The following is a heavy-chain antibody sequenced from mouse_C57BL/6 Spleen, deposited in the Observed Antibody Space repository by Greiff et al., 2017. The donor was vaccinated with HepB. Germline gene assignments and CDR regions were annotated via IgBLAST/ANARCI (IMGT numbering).Heavy chain of an antibody. D-gene: IGHD2-5*01. CDR3: QIGDYYSNSPDY. V-gene: IGHV1-59*01. CDR1: GYTFTSYW. CDR2: IDPSDSYT. Sequence: QVQLQQPGAELVRPGTSVKLSCKASGYTFTSYWMHWVKQRPGQGLEWIGVIDPSDSYTNYNQKFKGKATLTVDTSSSTAYMQLSSLTSEDSAVYYCQIGDYYSNSPDYWGQGTTLTVSS. J-gene: IGHJ2*01.